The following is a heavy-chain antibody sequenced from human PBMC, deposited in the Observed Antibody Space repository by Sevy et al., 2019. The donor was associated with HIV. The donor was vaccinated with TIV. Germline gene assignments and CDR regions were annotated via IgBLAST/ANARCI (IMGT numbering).Heavy chain of an antibody. CDR2: IKSKTDGGTT. CDR3: TTRLRLGELSLLSFDY. V-gene: IGHV3-15*01. Sequence: GESLKISCAASGFSFSNAWMSWVRQAPGKGLEWVGRIKSKTDGGTTDYAAPVKGRFTISRDDSKNTLYLQMNSLKTEDTAVYYCTTRLRLGELSLLSFDYWGQGTLVTVSS. CDR1: GFSFSNAW. D-gene: IGHD3-16*02. J-gene: IGHJ4*02.